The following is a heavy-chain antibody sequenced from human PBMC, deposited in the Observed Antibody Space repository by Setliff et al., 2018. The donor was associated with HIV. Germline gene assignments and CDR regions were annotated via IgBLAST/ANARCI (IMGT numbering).Heavy chain of an antibody. CDR2: IYYSGST. Sequence: SETLSLTCTVSGGSTTSGGYYWSWIRQHPGKGLEYIGYIYYSGSTYYNPSLKSRVTMSIDTSTQQFFLNVTSVTAADTAVYYCAGFSYNFWVYRFDHWGQGALVTVS. J-gene: IGHJ4*02. CDR3: AGFSYNFWVYRFDH. D-gene: IGHD3-3*01. CDR1: GGSTTSGGYY. V-gene: IGHV4-31*03.